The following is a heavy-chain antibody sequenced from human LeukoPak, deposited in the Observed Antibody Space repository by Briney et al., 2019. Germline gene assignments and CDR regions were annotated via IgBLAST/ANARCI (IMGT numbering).Heavy chain of an antibody. V-gene: IGHV3-48*04. D-gene: IGHD2-15*01. Sequence: GGSLRLSCAASGFTFSSYSMNWVRQAPGKGLEWVSYISSSGSTIYYADSVKGRFTISRDNAKNSLFLQMNSLRAEDTAVYYCARVLRYCSGGNCYSGGLGYMDVWGKGTTVTISS. CDR3: ARVLRYCSGGNCYSGGLGYMDV. CDR1: GFTFSSYS. J-gene: IGHJ6*03. CDR2: ISSSGSTI.